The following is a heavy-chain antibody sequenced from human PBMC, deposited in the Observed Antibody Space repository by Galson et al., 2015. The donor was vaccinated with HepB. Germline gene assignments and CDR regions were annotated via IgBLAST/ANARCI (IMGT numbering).Heavy chain of an antibody. CDR3: EKDFRGSGNYGWFHP. V-gene: IGHV3-23*02. Sequence: SLRLSCAASEFTVSSHAMSWVRQAPGKGLEWVSGIRSNGGITYYEDSVKGRFTISRHNSKNNLYLQMSSLTAEDTALYFCEKDFRGSGNYGWFHPSATHPWSPSPQ. D-gene: IGHD3-10*01. CDR2: IRSNGGIT. J-gene: IGHJ5*02. CDR1: EFTVSSHA.